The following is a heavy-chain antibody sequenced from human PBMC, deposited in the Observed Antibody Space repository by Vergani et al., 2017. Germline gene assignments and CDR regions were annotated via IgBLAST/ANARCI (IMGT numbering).Heavy chain of an antibody. J-gene: IGHJ4*02. CDR2: NYTSGTT. Sequence: QVQLQESGPGLVKPSQTLSLTCTVSGGSFSTGGQSWTWLRQSAGKGLEWIWRNYTSGTTNYNPSLRSRAIMSVDASKKQLSLNLTSVTAADTAVYYCTRHVPCGDGACLHFGHWGRETQVTISS. CDR3: TRHVPCGDGACLHFGH. V-gene: IGHV4-61*02. CDR1: GGSFSTGGQS. D-gene: IGHD2-21*01.